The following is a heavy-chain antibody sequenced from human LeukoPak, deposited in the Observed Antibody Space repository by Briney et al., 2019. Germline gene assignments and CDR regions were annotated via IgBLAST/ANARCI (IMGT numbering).Heavy chain of an antibody. D-gene: IGHD3-22*01. J-gene: IGHJ4*02. Sequence: ASVKVSCKASGYTFTSYGISWVRQAPGQGLEWMGIINPSGGSTSYAQKFQGRVTMTRDTSTSTVYMELSSLRSEDTAVYYCARDGYYYDSSGYYVVSSFDYWGQGTLVTVSS. CDR3: ARDGYYYDSSGYYVVSSFDY. CDR1: GYTFTSYG. V-gene: IGHV1-46*01. CDR2: INPSGGST.